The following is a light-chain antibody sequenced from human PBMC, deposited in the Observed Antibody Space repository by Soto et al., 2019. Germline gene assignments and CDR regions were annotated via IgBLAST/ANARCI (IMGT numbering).Light chain of an antibody. CDR1: QSVSSSY. J-gene: IGKJ1*01. CDR3: QQYAGSST. CDR2: GAS. Sequence: ESVLTQSPVTLSFSPGERATLSCRASQSVSSSYLAWYQQKPGQAPRLLIFGASSRATGIPDRFSGSGSGTDFTLTISRLEPEDFAVYYCQQYAGSSTFGQGTKVDIK. V-gene: IGKV3-20*01.